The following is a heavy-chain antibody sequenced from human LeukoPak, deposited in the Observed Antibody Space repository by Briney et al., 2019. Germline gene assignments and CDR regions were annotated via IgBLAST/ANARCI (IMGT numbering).Heavy chain of an antibody. V-gene: IGHV1-69*04. J-gene: IGHJ5*02. CDR2: IIPIFGIA. CDR3: ARDLLRAYCGGDCYGSWFDP. Sequence: SVNVSCKASGGTFSSYAISWVRQAPGQGLEWMGRIIPIFGIANYAQKFQGRVTITADKSTSTAYMELSSLRSEDTAVYYCARDLLRAYCGGDCYGSWFDPWGQGTLVTVSS. D-gene: IGHD2-21*02. CDR1: GGTFSSYA.